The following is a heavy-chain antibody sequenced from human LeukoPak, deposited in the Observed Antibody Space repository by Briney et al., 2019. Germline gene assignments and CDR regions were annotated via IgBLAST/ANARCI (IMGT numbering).Heavy chain of an antibody. D-gene: IGHD1-26*01. J-gene: IGHJ1*01. CDR1: GFTFNSYT. CDR2: ISSSSSHM. Sequence: GGSLRLSCAASGFTFNSYTMYWVRQAPGKGLEWVSSISSSSSHMFYAGSVKGRFSISRDNAKNSLYLQMNSVRAEDTAVYYCVRDSGSSYGYYFLHWGQGTLVTVSS. V-gene: IGHV3-21*01. CDR3: VRDSGSSYGYYFLH.